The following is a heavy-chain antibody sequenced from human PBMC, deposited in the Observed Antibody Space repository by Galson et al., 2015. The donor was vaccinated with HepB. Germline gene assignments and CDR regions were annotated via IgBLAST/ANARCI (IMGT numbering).Heavy chain of an antibody. CDR3: ARQTTMIVVDRDYWYFDL. J-gene: IGHJ2*01. Sequence: SLRLSCAASGFTFSSYEMNWVRQAPGKGLEWVSYISSSGSTIYYADSVKGRFTISRDNAKNSLYLQMNSLRAEDTAVYYCARQTTMIVVDRDYWYFDLWGRGTLVTVSS. D-gene: IGHD3-22*01. CDR2: ISSSGSTI. V-gene: IGHV3-48*03. CDR1: GFTFSSYE.